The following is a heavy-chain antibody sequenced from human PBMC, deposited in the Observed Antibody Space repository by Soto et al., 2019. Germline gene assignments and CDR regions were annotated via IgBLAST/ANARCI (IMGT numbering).Heavy chain of an antibody. D-gene: IGHD2-15*01. V-gene: IGHV3-23*01. Sequence: EVQLLESGGGSVQPGGSLRLSCAASGFTFSSYAMSWVRQAPGKGLEWVSAISGSGNSAYYADSVKGRFTISRDNSKNTLYLQMNSLRAEDTAVYYCAKVPRYCSGGSCFGGYFDYWGQGTLVTVSS. CDR2: ISGSGNSA. J-gene: IGHJ4*02. CDR3: AKVPRYCSGGSCFGGYFDY. CDR1: GFTFSSYA.